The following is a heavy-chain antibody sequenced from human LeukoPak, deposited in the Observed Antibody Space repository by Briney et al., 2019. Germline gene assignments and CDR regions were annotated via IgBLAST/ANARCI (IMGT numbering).Heavy chain of an antibody. Sequence: ASVKVSCKASGYTFTGYYMHWVRQAPGQGLEWMGWINPNSGGTNYAQKFQGWVTMTRDTSIGTAYMELSRLRSDDTAVYYCARDRWAVAGNFDYWGQGTLVTVSS. CDR3: ARDRWAVAGNFDY. CDR2: INPNSGGT. D-gene: IGHD6-19*01. CDR1: GYTFTGYY. J-gene: IGHJ4*02. V-gene: IGHV1-2*04.